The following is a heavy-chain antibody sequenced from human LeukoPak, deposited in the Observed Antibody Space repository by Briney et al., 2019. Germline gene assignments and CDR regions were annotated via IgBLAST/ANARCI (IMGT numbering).Heavy chain of an antibody. CDR2: IKQDGSEK. V-gene: IGHV3-7*01. J-gene: IGHJ4*02. CDR1: RFTFSDYY. Sequence: GGSLRLSCAASRFTFSDYYMSWIRQAPGKGLEWVANIKQDGSEKYYVDSVKGRFTISRDNAKNSLYLQMNSLRAEDTAVYFCAGGSGWVTDSWGQGTLVTVSA. CDR3: AGGSGWVTDS. D-gene: IGHD6-19*01.